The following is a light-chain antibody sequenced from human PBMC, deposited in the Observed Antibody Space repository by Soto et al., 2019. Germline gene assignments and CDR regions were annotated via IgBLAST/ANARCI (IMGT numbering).Light chain of an antibody. CDR2: ATS. CDR1: QSVSSTS. J-gene: IGKJ2*01. Sequence: EIVLTQSPGTLSLSPGERATLSCRASQSVSSTSLAWYQQKPGQAPSLLIYATSSRATGIPDRFSGSGSGTDFTLTISRLEPEDFAVYYCQQYDTSHTFGQGTKLEIE. CDR3: QQYDTSHT. V-gene: IGKV3-20*01.